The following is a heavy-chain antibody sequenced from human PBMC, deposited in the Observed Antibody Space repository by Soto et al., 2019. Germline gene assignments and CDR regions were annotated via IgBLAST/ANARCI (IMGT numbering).Heavy chain of an antibody. Sequence: SETLSLTCTVSGGSFKSGSYSWSWIRQPPGQGLEWIGYVYHTGRTSYNPSLKSRVSISMDTSKNQFSLNLDSVTAADTAVYFCARDFAYFDSWGQGTLVTVSS. CDR1: GGSFKSGSYS. J-gene: IGHJ4*02. D-gene: IGHD3-3*01. V-gene: IGHV4-61*01. CDR2: VYHTGRT. CDR3: ARDFAYFDS.